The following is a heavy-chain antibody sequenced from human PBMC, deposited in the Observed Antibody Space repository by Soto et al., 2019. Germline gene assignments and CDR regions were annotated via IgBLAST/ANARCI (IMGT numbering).Heavy chain of an antibody. J-gene: IGHJ4*02. Sequence: SVKVSCKASGGTFSSYAISWVRQAPGQGLEWMGAIIPIFGTANYAQKFQGRVTITADESTSTAYMELSSLRSEDTAVYYCARDRTPLSPGNSDYWGQGPLVTVSS. CDR1: GGTFSSYA. V-gene: IGHV1-69*13. CDR2: IIPIFGTA. CDR3: ARDRTPLSPGNSDY. D-gene: IGHD2-15*01.